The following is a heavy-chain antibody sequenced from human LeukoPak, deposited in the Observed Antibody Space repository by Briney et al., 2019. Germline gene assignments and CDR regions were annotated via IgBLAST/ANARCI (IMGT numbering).Heavy chain of an antibody. CDR3: AKTTNWVLYYFDY. D-gene: IGHD1-1*01. V-gene: IGHV3-23*01. Sequence: PGGSLRLSCAASGFTFSSYAMSWVRQAPGKGLEWVSAISGSGGSTYYADSVKGRFTISRDNSKNTLHLQMNSLRAEDTAVYYCAKTTNWVLYYFDYWGQGTLVTVSS. J-gene: IGHJ4*02. CDR2: ISGSGGST. CDR1: GFTFSSYA.